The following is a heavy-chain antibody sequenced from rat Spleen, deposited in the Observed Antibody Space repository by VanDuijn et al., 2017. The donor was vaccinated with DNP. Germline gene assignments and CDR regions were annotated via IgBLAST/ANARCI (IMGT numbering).Heavy chain of an antibody. J-gene: IGHJ4*01. V-gene: IGHV5-46*01. Sequence: EVQLVESGGGLVQPGRSMKLSCVGSGFIFSSFPMAWVRQAPTKGLEWVATISTSGGSTFYRHSVKGRFTISRDNAESTLYLQMNSLRSEDTATYYCTRDNYSSYMPYYYAMDAWGQGTSVTVSS. CDR1: GFIFSSFP. CDR3: TRDNYSSYMPYYYAMDA. D-gene: IGHD1-2*01. CDR2: ISTSGGST.